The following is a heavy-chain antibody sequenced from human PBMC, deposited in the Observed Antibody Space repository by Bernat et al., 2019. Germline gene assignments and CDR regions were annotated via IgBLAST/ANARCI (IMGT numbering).Heavy chain of an antibody. CDR2: ISGSGGST. J-gene: IGHJ4*02. CDR1: GFTFSSYA. V-gene: IGHV3-23*01. Sequence: EVQLLESGGGLVQPGGSLRLSCAASGFTFSSYAMSWVRQAPGKGLEWVSAISGSGGSTYYADSVKGRFTISRDNSKNTLYLQMNSLRAEDTAVYYCAKVWGGEQWLVHSWFDYWGQGTLVTVSS. CDR3: AKVWGGEQWLVHSWFDY. D-gene: IGHD6-19*01.